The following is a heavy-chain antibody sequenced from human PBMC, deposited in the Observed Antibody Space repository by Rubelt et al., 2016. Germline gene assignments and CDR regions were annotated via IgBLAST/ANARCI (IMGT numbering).Heavy chain of an antibody. CDR1: GYTFTSYG. V-gene: IGHV1-18*01. J-gene: IGHJ4*02. CDR3: ASEAYTVTTFRGGNYFDY. D-gene: IGHD4-17*01. CDR2: ISAYNGNT. Sequence: QVQLVQSGAEVKKPGASVKVSCKASGYTFTSYGISWVRQAPGQGLEWMGWISAYNGNTNYAQKFQGRVTMTTDTSTSTAYMELMSRRSDDTAVYYCASEAYTVTTFRGGNYFDYWGQGTLVTVSS.